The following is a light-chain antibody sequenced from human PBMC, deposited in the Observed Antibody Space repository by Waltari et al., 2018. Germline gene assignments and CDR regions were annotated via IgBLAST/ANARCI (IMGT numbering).Light chain of an antibody. CDR3: QQYYSTPWT. CDR2: WAS. J-gene: IGKJ1*01. CDR1: QSVLYSSNNKNY. V-gene: IGKV4-1*01. Sequence: DIVMTQSPDSLAVSLVERATINCKSSQSVLYSSNNKNYLAWYQQKPGQPPKPLIYWASTRESCVPDRFSGSGSGTDFTLTISSLQAEDVAVYYCQQYYSTPWTFGQGTKVEIK.